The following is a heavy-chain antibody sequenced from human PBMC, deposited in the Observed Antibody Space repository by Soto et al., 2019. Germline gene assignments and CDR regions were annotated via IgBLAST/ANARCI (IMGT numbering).Heavy chain of an antibody. D-gene: IGHD6-19*01. J-gene: IGHJ6*02. V-gene: IGHV1-2*04. CDR1: GYTFTGYY. CDR3: AREEAVAGTGTFYYYGMDV. CDR2: INPNSGGK. Sequence: ASVKVSCKASGYTFTGYYMHWVRQAPGQGLEWMGWINPNSGGKNYAQKFQGWVTMTRDTSISTAYMELSRLRSDDTAVYYCAREEAVAGTGTFYYYGMDVWGQGATVTVSS.